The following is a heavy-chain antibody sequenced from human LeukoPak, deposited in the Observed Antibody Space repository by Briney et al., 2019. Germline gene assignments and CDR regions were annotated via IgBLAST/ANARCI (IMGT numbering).Heavy chain of an antibody. J-gene: IGHJ4*02. CDR2: IYPGDSDT. V-gene: IGHV5-51*01. CDR3: ARRSPDYYDSSGYYYMNDY. Sequence: GESLKISCKGSGYSFTSYWIGWVRQMPGKGLEWMGIIYPGDSDTRYSPSFQGQVTNSADKSISTAYLQWSSLKASDTAMYYCARRSPDYYDSSGYYYMNDYWGQGTLVTVSS. D-gene: IGHD3-22*01. CDR1: GYSFTSYW.